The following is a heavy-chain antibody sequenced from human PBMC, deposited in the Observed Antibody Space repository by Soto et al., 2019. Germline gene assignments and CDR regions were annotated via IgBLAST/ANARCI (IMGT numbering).Heavy chain of an antibody. CDR1: GGTFSSYA. Sequence: GASVKVSCKASGGTFSSYAISWVRQAPGQGLEWMGVFIPIFGTADYAQKFQGRVTITSDESTSTAYMELSSLRSEDTAVYYCARGLTGTTLAYGMDVWGQGTTVTVSS. CDR2: FIPIFGTA. D-gene: IGHD1-7*01. J-gene: IGHJ6*02. CDR3: ARGLTGTTLAYGMDV. V-gene: IGHV1-69*13.